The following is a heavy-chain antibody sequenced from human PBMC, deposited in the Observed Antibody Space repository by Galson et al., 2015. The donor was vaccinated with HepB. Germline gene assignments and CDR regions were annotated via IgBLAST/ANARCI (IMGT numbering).Heavy chain of an antibody. CDR3: ARGYYDLWRGYYQGLSY. D-gene: IGHD3-3*01. Sequence: SVKVSCKASGYTFTCYYMHWVRQAPGQGLEWMGRTNPNSGGTNYAQKFQGRVTMTRHTSISTAYMELSRLRSDDTAVYYCARGYYDLWRGYYQGLSYWGQGTLVTVSS. CDR1: GYTFTCYY. V-gene: IGHV1-2*06. J-gene: IGHJ4*02. CDR2: TNPNSGGT.